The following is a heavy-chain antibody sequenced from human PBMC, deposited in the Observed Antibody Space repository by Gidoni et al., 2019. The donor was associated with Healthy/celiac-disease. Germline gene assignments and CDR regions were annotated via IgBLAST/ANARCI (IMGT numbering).Heavy chain of an antibody. J-gene: IGHJ3*02. CDR1: GGSISSGSYY. CDR2: IYTSGST. CDR3: ARERGSSGWDDAFDI. V-gene: IGHV4-61*02. Sequence: QVQLQESGPGLVKPSQTLSLTCTVSGGSISSGSYYWSWIRQPAGKGLEWIGRIYTSGSTNYNPSLKSRVTISVDTSKNQFSLKLSSVTAADTAVYYCARERGSSGWDDAFDIWGQGTMVTVSS. D-gene: IGHD6-19*01.